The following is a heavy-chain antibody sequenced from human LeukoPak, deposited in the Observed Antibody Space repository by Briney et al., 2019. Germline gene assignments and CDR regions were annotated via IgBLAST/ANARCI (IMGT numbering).Heavy chain of an antibody. CDR3: AADPGPRRFDY. CDR1: GGSISSYY. Sequence: KTSETLSLTCTVSGGSISSYYWSWIRQPPGKGLEWIGYIYYSGNTNYNPSLKSRVTISVDTSKNQFSLKLSSVTAADTAVYYCAADPGPRRFDYWGRGTLVTVSS. CDR2: IYYSGNT. D-gene: IGHD1-14*01. J-gene: IGHJ4*02. V-gene: IGHV4-59*01.